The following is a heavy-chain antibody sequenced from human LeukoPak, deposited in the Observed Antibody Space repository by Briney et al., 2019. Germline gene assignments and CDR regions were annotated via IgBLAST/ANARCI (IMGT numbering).Heavy chain of an antibody. Sequence: SETLSLTCAVSGGSISRSNWWGWVRQPPGKGLEWIGEIYHSGSTNYNPSLKSRVTISVDKSKNQFSLKLSSVTAADTAVYYCARGIGRDGYNWIYDYWGQGTLVTVSS. J-gene: IGHJ4*02. CDR1: GGSISRSNW. V-gene: IGHV4-4*02. CDR3: ARGIGRDGYNWIYDY. CDR2: IYHSGST. D-gene: IGHD5-24*01.